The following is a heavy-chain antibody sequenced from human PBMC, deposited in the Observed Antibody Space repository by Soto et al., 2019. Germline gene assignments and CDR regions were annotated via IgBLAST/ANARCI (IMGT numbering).Heavy chain of an antibody. V-gene: IGHV5-51*01. CDR1: GYSFPGFW. Sequence: GESLKISCGASGYSFPGFWIGWVRQMPGKGLEWMGIIFPADSETRYSPSFQGQVTISADKSISTAYLEWSSLKASDTAIYYCARRGAGYNYDFWGQGTLVTVSS. CDR2: IFPADSET. CDR3: ARRGAGYNYDF. J-gene: IGHJ4*02. D-gene: IGHD5-12*01.